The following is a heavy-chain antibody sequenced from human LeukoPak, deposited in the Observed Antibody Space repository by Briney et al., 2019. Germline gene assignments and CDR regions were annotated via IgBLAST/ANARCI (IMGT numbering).Heavy chain of an antibody. Sequence: PSETLSPTCTVSGGSISSYYWSWIRQPAGKGLEWIGRIYTSGSTNYNPSLKSRVTMSVDTSKNQFSLKLSSVTAADTAVYYCARDPAGRTYYDFWSGRDRGAFDIWGQGTMVTVSS. CDR3: ARDPAGRTYYDFWSGRDRGAFDI. CDR2: IYTSGST. V-gene: IGHV4-4*07. J-gene: IGHJ3*02. D-gene: IGHD3-3*01. CDR1: GGSISSYY.